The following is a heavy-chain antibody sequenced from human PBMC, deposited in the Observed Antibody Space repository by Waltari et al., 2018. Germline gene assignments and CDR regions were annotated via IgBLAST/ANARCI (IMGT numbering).Heavy chain of an antibody. V-gene: IGHV1-2*04. CDR1: GYSFSDHH. D-gene: IGHD5-12*01. J-gene: IGHJ6*02. Sequence: QVQLVQSGAEVKNLGASVRVSCQASGYSFSDHHMHWVRQAPGQGLEWVGWISPNNGDTNYAQRFQGWVNMTSDSSISTAYMELNRLRSDDTAVYYCARGGYSYGYGMDVWGQGT. CDR2: ISPNNGDT. CDR3: ARGGYSYGYGMDV.